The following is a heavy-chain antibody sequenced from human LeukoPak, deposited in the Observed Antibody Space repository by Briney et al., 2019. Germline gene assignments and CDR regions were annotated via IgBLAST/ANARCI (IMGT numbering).Heavy chain of an antibody. D-gene: IGHD3-10*01. CDR3: AKDPQTPLDSGNAPYSFDY. CDR2: IRGSGDRRYYDSGDGT. J-gene: IGHJ4*02. V-gene: IGHV3-23*01. CDR1: GFTFSNYA. Sequence: GGSLRLSCAASGFTFSNYAMSWVRQAPGKGLEWISTIRGSGDRRYYDSGDGTHYADAVKGRFTISRDNSKSTLFLQMSGLRAEDTAVYYCAKDPQTPLDSGNAPYSFDYWGQGTLVTVSS.